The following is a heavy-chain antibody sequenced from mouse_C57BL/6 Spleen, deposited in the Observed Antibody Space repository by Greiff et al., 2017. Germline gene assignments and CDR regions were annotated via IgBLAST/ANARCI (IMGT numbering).Heavy chain of an antibody. J-gene: IGHJ2*01. CDR3: ARKGGNPYYFDY. Sequence: VQLQQSGAELARPGASVKLSCKASGYTFTSYGISWVKQRTGQGLEWIGEIYPRSGNTYYNEKFKGKATLTADKSSSTAYMELRSLTYEDSAVYFCARKGGNPYYFDYWGQGTTLTVSS. V-gene: IGHV1-81*01. CDR2: IYPRSGNT. CDR1: GYTFTSYG. D-gene: IGHD1-1*02.